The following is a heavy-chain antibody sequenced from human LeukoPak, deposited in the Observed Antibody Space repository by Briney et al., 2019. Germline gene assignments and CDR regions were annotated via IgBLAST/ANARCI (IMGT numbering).Heavy chain of an antibody. CDR2: IYYSGST. J-gene: IGHJ5*02. Sequence: GSLRLSCAVSGFTVSSNYMSWVRQPPGKGLEWIGSIYYSGSTYYNPSLKSRVTISVDTSKNQFSLKLSSVTAADTAVYYCATIAEYYYDSSGYSWGQGTLVTVSS. CDR1: GFTVSSNY. D-gene: IGHD3-22*01. CDR3: ATIAEYYYDSSGYS. V-gene: IGHV4-39*01.